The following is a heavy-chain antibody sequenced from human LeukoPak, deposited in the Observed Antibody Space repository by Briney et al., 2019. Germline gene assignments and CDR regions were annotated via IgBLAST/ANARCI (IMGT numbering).Heavy chain of an antibody. D-gene: IGHD2-2*01. V-gene: IGHV3-21*01. CDR2: ISSSSSYI. CDR3: ASGLSRVPAAIFH. J-gene: IGHJ4*02. CDR1: GFTFSSYS. Sequence: GGSLRLSCAASGFTFSSYSMNWVRQAPGKGLEWVSSISSSSSYIYYADSVKGRFTISRDNAKNSLYLQMNSLRAEDTAVYYCASGLSRVPAAIFHWGQGTLVTVSS.